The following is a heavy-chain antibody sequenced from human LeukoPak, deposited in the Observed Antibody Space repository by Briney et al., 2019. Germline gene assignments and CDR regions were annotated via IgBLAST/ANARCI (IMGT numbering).Heavy chain of an antibody. CDR1: EFSVGSNY. Sequence: PGGSLRLSCAASEFSVGSNYMTWVRQAPGKGLEWVSLIYSGGSTYYADSVKGRFTISRDNSKNTLYLQMNSLRAEDTAVYYCAKDYYGSGSGIYKKERPYYFDYWGQGTLVTVSS. CDR3: AKDYYGSGSGIYKKERPYYFDY. D-gene: IGHD3-10*01. CDR2: IYSGGST. J-gene: IGHJ4*02. V-gene: IGHV3-66*01.